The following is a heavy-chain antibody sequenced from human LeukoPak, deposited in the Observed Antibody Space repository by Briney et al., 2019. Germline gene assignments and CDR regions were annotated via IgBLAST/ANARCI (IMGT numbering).Heavy chain of an antibody. CDR3: ASTRYSSSPPDY. V-gene: IGHV4-30-4*01. D-gene: IGHD6-6*01. CDR1: GGSISSSNW. J-gene: IGHJ4*02. Sequence: TSETLSLTCAVSGGSISSSNWWSWVRQPPGKGLEWIGYIYYSGSTYYNPSLKSRVTISVDTSKNQFSLKLSSVTAADTAVYYCASTRYSSSPPDYWGQGTLVTVSS. CDR2: IYYSGST.